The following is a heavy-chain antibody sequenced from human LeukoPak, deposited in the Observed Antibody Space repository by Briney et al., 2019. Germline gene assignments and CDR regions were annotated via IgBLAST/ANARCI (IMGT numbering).Heavy chain of an antibody. Sequence: GESLKISCKGSGYRFTTYWIAWVRQMPGKGLEWMGVIYPGDSDTRYRPSFEGQVTISADKSISTVYLQWSSLKASDTAMYYCATTDTSWNAFDPWGQGTLVTVSS. D-gene: IGHD2-2*01. CDR1: GYRFTTYW. CDR3: ATTDTSWNAFDP. V-gene: IGHV5-51*01. CDR2: IYPGDSDT. J-gene: IGHJ5*02.